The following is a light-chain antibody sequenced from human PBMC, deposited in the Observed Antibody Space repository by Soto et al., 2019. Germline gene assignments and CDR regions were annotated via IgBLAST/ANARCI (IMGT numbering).Light chain of an antibody. CDR1: QSISTW. CDR2: KAS. V-gene: IGKV1-5*03. CDR3: QQYNSYSPLT. J-gene: IGKJ4*01. Sequence: DIQMTQSPSTLPASVGDRVTITCRANQSISTWLAWYQQKPGKAPNLLIYKASRLETGVPSRFSGSGSGKEFTLNIRFLQPDDFATYYCQQYNSYSPLTFGGGTKVDIK.